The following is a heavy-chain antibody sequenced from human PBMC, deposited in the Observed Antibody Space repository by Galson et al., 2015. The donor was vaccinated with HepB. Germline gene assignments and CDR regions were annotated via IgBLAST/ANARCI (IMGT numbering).Heavy chain of an antibody. Sequence: SLRLSCAASGFTFSSYAMHWVRQAPGKGLEWVAVISYDGSNKYYADSVKGRFTISRDNSKNTLYLQMNSLRAEDTAVYYCARDGGSSIVVVAATHVDYWGQGTLVTVSS. CDR3: ARDGGSSIVVVAATHVDY. V-gene: IGHV3-30*04. J-gene: IGHJ4*02. CDR2: ISYDGSNK. D-gene: IGHD2-15*01. CDR1: GFTFSSYA.